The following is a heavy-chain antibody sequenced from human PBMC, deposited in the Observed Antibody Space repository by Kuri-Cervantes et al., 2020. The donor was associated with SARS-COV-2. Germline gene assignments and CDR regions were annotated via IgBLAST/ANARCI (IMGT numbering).Heavy chain of an antibody. Sequence: SSXSXXGVRXAPGKGXEWXXSISXXXSXXXXAXSVKGRXXISRDXAKNSLYXXMNSLRXEDTXVXYCAXXRPSNYYGSXGSLDAFDIWGQGTMVTVSS. CDR3: AXXRPSNYYGSXGSLDAFDI. CDR1: SSXS. V-gene: IGHV3-21*01. J-gene: IGHJ3*02. D-gene: IGHD3-10*01. CDR2: ISXXXSXX.